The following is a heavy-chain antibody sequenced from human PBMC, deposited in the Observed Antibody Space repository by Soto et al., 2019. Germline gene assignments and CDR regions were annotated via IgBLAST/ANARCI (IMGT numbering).Heavy chain of an antibody. Sequence: QVQLQESGPGLVKPSQTLSLTCTVSGGSISSGDYYWSWIRQPPGKGLEWIGYIYYSGSTYYNPSLKSRVTISVXTSKXXFSXXLSSXXAXXXXXXXXXXXXXXXXXXXXXXXXXXGQGTLVTVSS. CDR1: GGSISSGDYY. V-gene: IGHV4-30-4*01. CDR2: IYYSGST. CDR3: XXXXXXXXXXXXXXXXX. J-gene: IGHJ5*02.